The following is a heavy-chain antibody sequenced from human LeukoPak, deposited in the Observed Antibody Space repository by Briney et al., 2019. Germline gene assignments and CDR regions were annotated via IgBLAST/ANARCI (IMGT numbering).Heavy chain of an antibody. V-gene: IGHV3-7*03. Sequence: GGLVQPGGSLRLSCAAYGFTFSSYWMSRVRQAPGKGLEWVANIKQDGSEKYYVDSVKGRFTISRDNAKNSLYLPMNSLRAEDTAVYYCARDGWDPSRLYFWGQGTLVTVSS. CDR1: GFTFSSYW. D-gene: IGHD6-19*01. CDR3: ARDGWDPSRLYF. CDR2: IKQDGSEK. J-gene: IGHJ4*02.